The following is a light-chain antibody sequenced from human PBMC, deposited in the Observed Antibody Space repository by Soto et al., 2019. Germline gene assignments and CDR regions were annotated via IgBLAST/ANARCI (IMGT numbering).Light chain of an antibody. CDR3: ATLDGSLSVFV. CDR1: SSNVGDNF. CDR2: DNH. Sequence: QSALTQPPSVSAAPGQRVTISCSGNSSNVGDNFVSWYQQPPEAAPKLLIYDNHKRPSGIPDRFSGSKSGTSATLGITGLPTGDEADYYCATLDGSLSVFVFGGGTKLTVL. V-gene: IGLV1-51*01. J-gene: IGLJ3*02.